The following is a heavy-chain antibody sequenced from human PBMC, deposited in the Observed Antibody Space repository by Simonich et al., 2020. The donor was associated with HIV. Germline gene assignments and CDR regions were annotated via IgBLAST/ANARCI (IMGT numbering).Heavy chain of an antibody. CDR1: GFTFSSYA. Sequence: QVQLVESGGGVVQPGRSLRPSGAASGFTFSSYARHWVRQAPGKGLEWVAVISYDGSKKYYADSVKGRFTLSRDNSKNTLYLQMNSLRAEDTAVYYCASGGSISSVWADDYWGQGTLVTVSS. D-gene: IGHD3-16*01. J-gene: IGHJ4*02. V-gene: IGHV3-30*07. CDR3: ASGGSISSVWADDY. CDR2: ISYDGSKK.